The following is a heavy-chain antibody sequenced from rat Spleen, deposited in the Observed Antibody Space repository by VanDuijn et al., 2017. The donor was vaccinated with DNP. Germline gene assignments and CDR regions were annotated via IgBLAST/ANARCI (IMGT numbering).Heavy chain of an antibody. V-gene: IGHV5-22*01. CDR2: ITYDGGST. J-gene: IGHJ2*01. Sequence: EVQLVESGGGLVQPGRSLRLSCAASGFTFSDYYMAWVRQAPTKGLEWVAYITYDGGSTYYRDSVKGRFTISRDNAKSTLYLQMNSLRSEDMATYYCVRWNSGHFDYWGQGVMVPVSS. CDR1: GFTFSDYY. D-gene: IGHD4-3*01. CDR3: VRWNSGHFDY.